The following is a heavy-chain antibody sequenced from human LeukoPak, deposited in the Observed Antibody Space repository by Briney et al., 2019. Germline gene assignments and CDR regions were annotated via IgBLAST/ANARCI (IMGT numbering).Heavy chain of an antibody. CDR3: ARGRYYDFWSGYYWSDY. Sequence: SETLSLTCTVSGGSISSSSYYWGWIRQPPGKGLEWIGSIYYSGSTYYNPSLKSRVTISVDTSKNQFSLKLSSVTAADTAVYYCARGRYYDFWSGYYWSDYWGQGTLVTVSS. V-gene: IGHV4-39*07. J-gene: IGHJ4*02. D-gene: IGHD3-3*01. CDR2: IYYSGST. CDR1: GGSISSSSYY.